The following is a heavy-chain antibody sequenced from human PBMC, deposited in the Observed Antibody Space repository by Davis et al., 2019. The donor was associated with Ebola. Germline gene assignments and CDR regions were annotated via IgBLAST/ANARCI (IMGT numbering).Heavy chain of an antibody. Sequence: AASVKVSCKASGGTFSSYAISWVRQAPGQGLEWMGGVIPMFGTSKYAQKFQDRVTITADESTNTAYMELSSLSSDDTAVYYCARGRPWLWVATPVRFDSWGLGTLVIVSS. V-gene: IGHV1-69*13. J-gene: IGHJ4*02. D-gene: IGHD5-12*01. CDR1: GGTFSSYA. CDR3: ARGRPWLWVATPVRFDS. CDR2: VIPMFGTS.